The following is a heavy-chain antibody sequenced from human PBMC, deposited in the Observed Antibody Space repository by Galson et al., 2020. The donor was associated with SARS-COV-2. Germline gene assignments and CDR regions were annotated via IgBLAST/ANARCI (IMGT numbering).Heavy chain of an antibody. CDR1: GFTFSSYG. V-gene: IGHV3-33*01. J-gene: IGHJ6*02. CDR3: ARDRGFGEIFGMDV. D-gene: IGHD3-10*01. Sequence: QLGESLKISCEASGFTFSSYGMHWVRQAPGKGLEWVAAIWSDGSKKYYGDSVKGRFTISRDNSKNTLYLQMNSLRAEDTAVYYCARDRGFGEIFGMDVWGQGTTVTVSS. CDR2: IWSDGSKK.